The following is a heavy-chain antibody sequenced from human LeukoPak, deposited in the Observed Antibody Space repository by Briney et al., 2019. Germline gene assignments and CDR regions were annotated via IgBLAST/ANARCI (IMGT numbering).Heavy chain of an antibody. CDR3: ARGPYSSNWYVDY. Sequence: GGSLRLSCTASGFTLSSYEMNWVRLAPGKGLEWISYISRTGNSIYYADSVKGRFTISRDSAKNSLYLQMNSLRAEDTAVYYCARGPYSSNWYVDYWGQGTLVTVAS. V-gene: IGHV3-48*03. J-gene: IGHJ4*02. CDR1: GFTLSSYE. CDR2: ISRTGNSI. D-gene: IGHD6-13*01.